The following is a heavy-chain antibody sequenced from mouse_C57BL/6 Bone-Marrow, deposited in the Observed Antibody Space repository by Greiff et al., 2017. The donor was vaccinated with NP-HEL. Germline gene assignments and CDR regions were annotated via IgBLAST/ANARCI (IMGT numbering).Heavy chain of an antibody. Sequence: QVTLKVSGPGILQSSQTLSLTCSFSGFSLSTSGMGVSWIRQPSGKGLEWLAHIYWDDDKRYNPSLKNRLTISKDTSRNQIFLRSTSVDTADTATYYSARRIYYGNYDAMDYWGQGTSVTVSS. J-gene: IGHJ4*01. CDR3: ARRIYYGNYDAMDY. V-gene: IGHV8-12*01. CDR1: GFSLSTSGMG. CDR2: IYWDDDK. D-gene: IGHD2-1*01.